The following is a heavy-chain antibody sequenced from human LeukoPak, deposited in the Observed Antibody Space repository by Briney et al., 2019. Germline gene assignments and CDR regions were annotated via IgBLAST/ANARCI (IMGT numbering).Heavy chain of an antibody. CDR3: ARGFCSGGSCSMAFDI. V-gene: IGHV3-30*02. J-gene: IGHJ3*02. CDR1: GFIFNSYG. CDR2: IRYDGSNK. Sequence: TGGSLRLSCAASGFIFNSYGMHWVRQAPGKGLEWVAFIRYDGSNKYYADSVKGRFTISRDNSKNTLYLQMNSLRVEDTAVYYCARGFCSGGSCSMAFDIWGQGTMVTVSS. D-gene: IGHD2-15*01.